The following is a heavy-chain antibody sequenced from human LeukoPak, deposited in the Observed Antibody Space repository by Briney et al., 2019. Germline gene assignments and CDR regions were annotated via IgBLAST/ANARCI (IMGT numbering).Heavy chain of an antibody. Sequence: ASVKVSRKASGYTFTGHYMHWVRQAPGQGLEWMGRINPNSGGTNYAQKFQGRVTMTRDTSISTAYMELSRLRSDDTAVYYCASPGEIDGYNSAFDIWGQGTMVTVSS. D-gene: IGHD5-24*01. J-gene: IGHJ3*02. CDR3: ASPGEIDGYNSAFDI. V-gene: IGHV1-2*06. CDR2: INPNSGGT. CDR1: GYTFTGHY.